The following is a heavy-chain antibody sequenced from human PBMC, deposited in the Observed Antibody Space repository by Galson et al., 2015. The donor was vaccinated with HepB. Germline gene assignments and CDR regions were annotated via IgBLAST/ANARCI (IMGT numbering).Heavy chain of an antibody. D-gene: IGHD6-13*01. CDR2: IYPGDSDT. CDR3: ARYASSSWYISNYYYGMDV. J-gene: IGHJ6*02. CDR1: GYSFTSYW. V-gene: IGHV5-51*01. Sequence: QSGAEVKKPGESLKISCKGSGYSFTSYWIGWVRQMPGKGLEWMGIIYPGDSDTRYSPSFQGQVTISADKSISTAYLQWSSLKASDTAMYYCARYASSSWYISNYYYGMDVWGQGTTVTVSS.